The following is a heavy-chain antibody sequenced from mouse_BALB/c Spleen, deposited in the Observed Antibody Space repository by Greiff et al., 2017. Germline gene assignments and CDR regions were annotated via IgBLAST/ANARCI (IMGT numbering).Heavy chain of an antibody. Sequence: VQLQQSGAELARPGASVKMSCKASGYTFTSYTMHWVKQRPGQGLEWIGYINPSSGYTNYNQKFKDKATLTADKSSSTAYMQLSSLTSEDSAVYYCAAPMITTWGYAMDYWGQGTSVTVSS. CDR1: GYTFTSYT. J-gene: IGHJ4*01. CDR3: AAPMITTWGYAMDY. V-gene: IGHV1-4*01. D-gene: IGHD2-4*01. CDR2: INPSSGYT.